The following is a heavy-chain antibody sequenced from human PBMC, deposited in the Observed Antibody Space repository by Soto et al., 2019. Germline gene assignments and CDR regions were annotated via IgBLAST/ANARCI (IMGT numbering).Heavy chain of an antibody. CDR2: ISWNSGSI. V-gene: IGHV3-9*01. CDR1: GFTFDDYA. J-gene: IGHJ4*02. Sequence: PGGSLRLSCAASGFTFDDYAMHWVRQAPGKGLEWVSGISWNSGSIGYADSVKGRFTISRDNAKNSLYLQMNSLRAEDTALYYCAKMDGIAAAGTCFDYWGQGTLVTVSS. CDR3: AKMDGIAAAGTCFDY. D-gene: IGHD6-13*01.